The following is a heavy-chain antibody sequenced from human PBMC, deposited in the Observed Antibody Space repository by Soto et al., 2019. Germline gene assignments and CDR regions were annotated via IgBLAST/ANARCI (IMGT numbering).Heavy chain of an antibody. CDR3: ARVAPVRITIFGVVISYGMDV. V-gene: IGHV1-2*02. J-gene: IGHJ6*02. CDR1: GYTFTGYY. Sequence: GASVTVSCKASGYTFTGYYIHWLRQAPGQGLEWMGWINPNSGDTNYAQKRQGRGTMTTDTSTSTAYMELRSLRSDDTAVYYCARVAPVRITIFGVVISYGMDVWGQGTTVTVSS. CDR2: INPNSGDT. D-gene: IGHD3-3*01.